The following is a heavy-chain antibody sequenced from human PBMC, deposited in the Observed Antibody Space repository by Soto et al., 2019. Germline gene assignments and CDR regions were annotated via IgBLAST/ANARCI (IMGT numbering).Heavy chain of an antibody. J-gene: IGHJ4*02. V-gene: IGHV3-23*01. D-gene: IGHD6-19*01. CDR2: ISGSGGST. CDR1: GFTFSSYA. Sequence: GGSLRLSCAASGFTFSSYAMSWVRQAPGKGLEWVSAISGSGGSTYYADSVKGRFTISRDNSKNTLYLQMSSLRAEDTAVYYCVTHSSGWYFDYWGQGTLVTVSS. CDR3: VTHSSGWYFDY.